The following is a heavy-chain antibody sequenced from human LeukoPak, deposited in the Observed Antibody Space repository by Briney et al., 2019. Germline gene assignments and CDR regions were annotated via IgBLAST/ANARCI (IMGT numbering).Heavy chain of an antibody. D-gene: IGHD3-22*01. J-gene: IGHJ4*02. CDR3: AKSPSYYDSSGSFDY. Sequence: GESLKISCKGSGYSFTSYWIVWVRQMPGKGLEWMGIIYPGDSDTRYSPSFQGQVTISADKSISTAYLQWSSLKASDTAMYYCAKSPSYYDSSGSFDYWGQGTLVTVSS. CDR2: IYPGDSDT. V-gene: IGHV5-51*01. CDR1: GYSFTSYW.